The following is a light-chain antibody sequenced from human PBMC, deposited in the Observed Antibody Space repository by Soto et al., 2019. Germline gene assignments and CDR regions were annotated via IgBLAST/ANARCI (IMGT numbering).Light chain of an antibody. CDR1: QSVSSSH. CDR3: QQYGSSGT. Sequence: EVVMTQSPATLSVSPGERATLSCRASQSVSSSHLAWYQQKPGQAPRLLIYGASNRATGIPDRFSGSGSGTDFTLTISRLAPEDFGVYYCQQYGSSGTFGQGTKVDIK. J-gene: IGKJ1*01. V-gene: IGKV3-20*01. CDR2: GAS.